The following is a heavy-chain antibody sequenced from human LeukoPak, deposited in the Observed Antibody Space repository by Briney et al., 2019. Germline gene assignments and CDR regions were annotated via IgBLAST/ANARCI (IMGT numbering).Heavy chain of an antibody. CDR1: GFTFSTYS. CDR2: ISSRSSTI. V-gene: IGHV3-48*01. D-gene: IGHD5-18*01. Sequence: GGSLRLSCAASGFTFSTYSMNWVRQAPGKGLEWVSYISSRSSTIYYVDSVKGRSTISRDNAKNSLYLQMNSLRAEDTAVYYCARGLDTYYGMDVWGQGTTVTVSS. CDR3: ARGLDTYYGMDV. J-gene: IGHJ6*02.